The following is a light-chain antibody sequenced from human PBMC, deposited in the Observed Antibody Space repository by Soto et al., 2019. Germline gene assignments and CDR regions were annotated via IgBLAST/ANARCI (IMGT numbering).Light chain of an antibody. CDR1: QSVSSN. J-gene: IGKJ1*01. Sequence: EIVMTQSPATLSVSPGERATLSCRASQSVSSNLAWYQQKPGQAPRLLIYGASTRATGIPARFSGSGSGTEFTLTISSLQSEDFAVYYCQQYNNWPLGFCQGTKVEIK. V-gene: IGKV3-15*01. CDR3: QQYNNWPLG. CDR2: GAS.